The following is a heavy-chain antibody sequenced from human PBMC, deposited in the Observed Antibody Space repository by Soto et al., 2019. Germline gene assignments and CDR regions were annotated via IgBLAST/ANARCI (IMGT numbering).Heavy chain of an antibody. D-gene: IGHD3-22*01. CDR2: ISAYNGNT. V-gene: IGHV1-18*01. Sequence: ASVKVSCKASGYTFTSYGISWVRQAPGQGLEWMGWISAYNGNTNYAQKLQGRVTMTTDTSTSTAYMELRSLRSDDTAVYYCARAGYYYDSSGLEACYYGMDVWGQGTTVTVSS. CDR1: GYTFTSYG. J-gene: IGHJ6*02. CDR3: ARAGYYYDSSGLEACYYGMDV.